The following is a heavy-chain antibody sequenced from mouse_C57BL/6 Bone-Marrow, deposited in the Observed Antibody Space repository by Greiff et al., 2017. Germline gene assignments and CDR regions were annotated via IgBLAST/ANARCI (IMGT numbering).Heavy chain of an antibody. CDR2: IYPGSGST. J-gene: IGHJ4*01. V-gene: IGHV1-55*01. CDR1: GYTFTSYW. Sequence: VQLQQPGAELVKPGASVQMSCKASGYTFTSYWITWVKQRPGQGLEWIGDIYPGSGSTNYNEKFKSKDTLTVDTSSSTAYMQLSSLTSEDSAVYYCARRLFYAMDYWGQGTSVTVSS. D-gene: IGHD6-1*01. CDR3: ARRLFYAMDY.